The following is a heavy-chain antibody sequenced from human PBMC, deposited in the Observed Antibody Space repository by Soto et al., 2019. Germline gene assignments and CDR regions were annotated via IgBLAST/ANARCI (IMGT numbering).Heavy chain of an antibody. V-gene: IGHV1-69*12. CDR2: IIPIFGTA. CDR1: GGTFSSYA. J-gene: IGHJ6*02. CDR3: ARGADDYYYYGMDV. Sequence: QVQLVQSGAEVKKPGSSVKVSCKASGGTFSSYAISWVRQAPGQGLEWMGGIIPIFGTANYAQKFQGRVTITADESTSTAYMEPSSLRSEDTAVYYCARGADDYYYYGMDVWGQGTTVTVSS.